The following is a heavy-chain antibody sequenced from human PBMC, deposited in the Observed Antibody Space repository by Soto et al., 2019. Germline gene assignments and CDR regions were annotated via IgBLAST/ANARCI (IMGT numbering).Heavy chain of an antibody. V-gene: IGHV1-69*10. CDR3: ATVDRSVALVGWFDP. D-gene: IGHD2-8*02. CDR1: GGTFSSYV. CDR2: VIPVAGVA. J-gene: IGHJ5*02. Sequence: QVHLEQSGAEVKKPGSSVKVSCKFSGGTFSSYVIIWVRQAPGQGLEWMGGVIPVAGVANYAQKFHGSVEIRADAATNTAYMERSSVRFDDTAVYYCATVDRSVALVGWFDPWGQGTLVTVSS.